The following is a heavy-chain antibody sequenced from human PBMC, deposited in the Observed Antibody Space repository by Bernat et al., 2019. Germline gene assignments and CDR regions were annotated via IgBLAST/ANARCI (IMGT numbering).Heavy chain of an antibody. Sequence: QLQLQESGPGLVKPSETLSLTCTVSAGSISSSLYYWAWIRQPPGKGLEWVGSIYYSGDTYYNPSLKSRVTMSVDTSKNQFSLKLSSVTAVDTATYYCARRLTRVVAPTYYFDYWGQGTLVTVSS. J-gene: IGHJ4*02. V-gene: IGHV4-39*01. CDR1: AGSISSSLYY. D-gene: IGHD2-15*01. CDR3: ARRLTRVVAPTYYFDY. CDR2: IYYSGDT.